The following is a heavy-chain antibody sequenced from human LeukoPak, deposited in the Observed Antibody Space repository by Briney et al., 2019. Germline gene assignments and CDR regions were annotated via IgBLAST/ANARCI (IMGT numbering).Heavy chain of an antibody. CDR2: ISNNGGYT. CDR3: AKQLGYCSDGSCYFPY. V-gene: IGHV3-23*01. Sequence: GGSLRLSCAASGFTVSNNYMSWVRQAPGKGPEWVSAISNNGGYTYYADSVQGRFTISRDNSKSTLCLQMNSLRAEDTAVYYCAKQLGYCSDGSCYFPYWGQGTLVTVSS. CDR1: GFTVSNNY. J-gene: IGHJ4*02. D-gene: IGHD2-15*01.